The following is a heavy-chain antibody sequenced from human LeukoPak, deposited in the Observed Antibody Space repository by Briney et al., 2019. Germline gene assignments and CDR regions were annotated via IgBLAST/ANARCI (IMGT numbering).Heavy chain of an antibody. D-gene: IGHD5-18*01. J-gene: IGHJ4*02. Sequence: GRSLTLSCAASGFTFNRYGMHWVLQAPGKGLEWVAMIWHDGTKEFYADSVKGRFTISRDNSNNTIYLQMNSLRADDTAVYFCARERGYSYGLDYWGQGTLVTVSS. V-gene: IGHV3-33*01. CDR3: ARERGYSYGLDY. CDR1: GFTFNRYG. CDR2: IWHDGTKE.